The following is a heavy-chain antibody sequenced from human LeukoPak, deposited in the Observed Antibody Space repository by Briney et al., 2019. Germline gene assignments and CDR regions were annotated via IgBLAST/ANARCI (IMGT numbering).Heavy chain of an antibody. CDR2: IYYSGNT. CDR3: ARGRDFYYASGSPYFDY. CDR1: GGSISSYY. Sequence: SETLSLTCTVSGGSISSYYWSWIRQPPGKGLEWIGYIYYSGNTNYNPSLKSRVTISVDTSQNQFSLKLSSVTAADTAVYYCARGRDFYYASGSPYFDYWGQGTLVTVSS. V-gene: IGHV4-59*01. D-gene: IGHD3-10*01. J-gene: IGHJ4*02.